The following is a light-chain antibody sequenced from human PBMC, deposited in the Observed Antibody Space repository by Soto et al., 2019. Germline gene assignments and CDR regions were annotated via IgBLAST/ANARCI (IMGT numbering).Light chain of an antibody. Sequence: EIVLTQSPGTLSSSPGERATLSCRASQSVSSNYLAWYQQKPGQAPRLLIYGASSRATGIPDRFSGSGSGTDFTLTISRLEPEDFALYHCQQYGSAPGTFGQGTKLEIK. J-gene: IGKJ2*01. CDR1: QSVSSNY. CDR3: QQYGSAPGT. V-gene: IGKV3-20*01. CDR2: GAS.